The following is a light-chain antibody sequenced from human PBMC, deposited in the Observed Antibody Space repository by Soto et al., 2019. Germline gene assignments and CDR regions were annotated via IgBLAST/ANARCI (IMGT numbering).Light chain of an antibody. Sequence: DIQMTQSTSTLSASVGDRVSSTYRASQSISSWLAWYQQKPGKAPKLLIYSASSLQSGVPSRFSGSGSGTDFTLTISSLQPEDFATYFCQQSYSNLGTFGQGTKVDIK. CDR2: SAS. CDR3: QQSYSNLGT. CDR1: QSISSW. J-gene: IGKJ1*01. V-gene: IGKV1-39*01.